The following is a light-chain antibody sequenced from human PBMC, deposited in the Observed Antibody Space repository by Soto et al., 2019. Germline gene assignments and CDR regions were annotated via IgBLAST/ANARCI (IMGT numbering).Light chain of an antibody. CDR3: AAWDDNRSTV. J-gene: IGLJ2*01. CDR2: RND. V-gene: IGLV1-47*01. Sequence: QSVLTQPPSASGTPGQRVTMSCSGSSSNIGKNYVYWYQQLPGTAPKLLIFRNDQRPSGVPERFSGSKSGTSASLAITGLRSEDEGDYYCAAWDDNRSTVFGGGTKLTVL. CDR1: SSNIGKNY.